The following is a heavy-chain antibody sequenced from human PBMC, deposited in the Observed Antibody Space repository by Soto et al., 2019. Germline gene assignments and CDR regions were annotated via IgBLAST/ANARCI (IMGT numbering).Heavy chain of an antibody. J-gene: IGHJ4*02. D-gene: IGHD3-16*01. V-gene: IGHV3-33*01. CDR2: IWYDGTNK. CDR3: ARSSEAASTLPSDY. Sequence: SGGSLRLSCAASGFTFSRYGMHWVRQAPGKGLEWVAVIWYDGTNKNYADSVKGRFTISRDNSKNTLYLQMNSLRAEDTAVYYCARSSEAASTLPSDYWGQGTLVTVSS. CDR1: GFTFSRYG.